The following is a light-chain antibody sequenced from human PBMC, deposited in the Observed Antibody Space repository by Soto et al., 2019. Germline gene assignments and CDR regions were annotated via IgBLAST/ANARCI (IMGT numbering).Light chain of an antibody. CDR2: KAS. Sequence: DIQMTQSPSTLSASVGDRVTITCRASQSISSWLAWYQQKPGKAPKLLIYKASSLESGVPSRFSGSGSGTEFTLTISSLQPDDFATYYCQQGTFSQGTRLEIK. CDR3: QQGT. V-gene: IGKV1-5*03. J-gene: IGKJ5*01. CDR1: QSISSW.